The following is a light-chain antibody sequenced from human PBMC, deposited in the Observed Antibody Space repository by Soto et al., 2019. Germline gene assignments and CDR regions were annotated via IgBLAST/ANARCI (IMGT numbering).Light chain of an antibody. Sequence: VFTQSPGILSLSPGQRVTLSCRARQSVSNDFLAWYQQKPGQAHRLLIYGASTRATDVPDRFSGSGSGADFTLTISRLEPEDFAVYYCQQYGSSPPRTFGQGTKVDIK. CDR2: GAS. J-gene: IGKJ1*01. CDR1: QSVSNDF. V-gene: IGKV3-20*01. CDR3: QQYGSSPPRT.